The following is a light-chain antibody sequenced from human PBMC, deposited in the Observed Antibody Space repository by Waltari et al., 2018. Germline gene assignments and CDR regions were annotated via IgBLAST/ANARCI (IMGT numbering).Light chain of an antibody. V-gene: IGLV3-19*01. Sequence: SSELTQDPAVSVALGQTGRITCQGASLRTSSASWYQQKSGQAPILVLFGKNKRPSGIPDRFSGYNSETTTSLTITGAQAEDEADYYCSSRDSSASHVLFAGGTKLTVL. CDR1: SLRTSS. CDR3: SSRDSSASHVL. J-gene: IGLJ2*01. CDR2: GKN.